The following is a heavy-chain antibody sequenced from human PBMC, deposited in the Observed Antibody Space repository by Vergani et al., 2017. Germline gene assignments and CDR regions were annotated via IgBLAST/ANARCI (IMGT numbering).Heavy chain of an antibody. Sequence: EVQLVESGGGLVKPGGSLRLSCAASGFTFSSYSMNWVRHAPGKGLEWVSSISSSSSYIYYADSVKGRFTISRDNAKNSLYLQMNSLRAEDTAVYYCASYSSGWYYFDYWGQGTLVTVSS. J-gene: IGHJ4*02. CDR1: GFTFSSYS. D-gene: IGHD6-19*01. V-gene: IGHV3-21*01. CDR3: ASYSSGWYYFDY. CDR2: ISSSSSYI.